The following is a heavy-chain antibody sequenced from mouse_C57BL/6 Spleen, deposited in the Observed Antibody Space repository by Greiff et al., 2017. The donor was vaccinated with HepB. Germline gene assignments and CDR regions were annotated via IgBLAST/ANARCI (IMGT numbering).Heavy chain of an antibody. CDR3: ARQRSYFDV. CDR1: GYAFSSSW. Sequence: VKLQESGPELVKPGASVKISCKASGYAFSSSWMNWVKQRPGKGLEWIGRIYPGDGDTNYNGKFKGKATLTADKSSSTAYMQLSSLTSEDSAVYFCARQRSYFDVWGTGTTVTVSS. J-gene: IGHJ1*03. CDR2: IYPGDGDT. V-gene: IGHV1-82*01.